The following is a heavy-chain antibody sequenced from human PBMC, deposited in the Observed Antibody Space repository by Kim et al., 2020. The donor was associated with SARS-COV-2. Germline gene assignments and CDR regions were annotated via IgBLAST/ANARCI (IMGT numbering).Heavy chain of an antibody. J-gene: IGHJ4*02. V-gene: IGHV3-7*01. D-gene: IGHD3-16*01. CDR3: VAGGTYLGV. CDR2: GSEK. Sequence: GSEKCYVASVKVRFTISRDNARNSLFLQMDSLRPEDTAVYYCVAGGTYLGVWGQGTLVTVSS.